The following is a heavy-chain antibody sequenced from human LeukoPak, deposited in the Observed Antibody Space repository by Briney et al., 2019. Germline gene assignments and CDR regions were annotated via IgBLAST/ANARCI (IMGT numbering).Heavy chain of an antibody. V-gene: IGHV3-21*01. Sequence: GGSLRLSCAASGFTFSSYGMHWVRQAPGKGLEWVSSISSSSTNIYYADSVKGRFTISRDNAKNSLYLQMNSLRAEDTAVYYCARDRSPDFWSGYPSQYFDYWGQGTLVTASS. CDR2: ISSSSTNI. J-gene: IGHJ4*02. CDR1: GFTFSSYG. CDR3: ARDRSPDFWSGYPSQYFDY. D-gene: IGHD3-3*01.